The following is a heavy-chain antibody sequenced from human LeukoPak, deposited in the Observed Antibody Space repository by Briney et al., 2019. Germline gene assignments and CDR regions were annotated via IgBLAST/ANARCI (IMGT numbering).Heavy chain of an antibody. CDR2: INHSGST. D-gene: IGHD6-19*01. J-gene: IGHJ4*02. Sequence: SETLSLTCAVYGGSFSGYYWSWIRHPPGKGLEWIGEINHSGSTNYNPSLKSRVTISVDTSKNQFSLKLSSVTAADTAVHYCATRGSGCYQDYWGQGTLVTVSS. CDR1: GGSFSGYY. V-gene: IGHV4-34*01. CDR3: ATRGSGCYQDY.